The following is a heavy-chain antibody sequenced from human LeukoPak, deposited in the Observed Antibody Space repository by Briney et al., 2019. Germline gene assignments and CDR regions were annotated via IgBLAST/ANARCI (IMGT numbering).Heavy chain of an antibody. CDR2: ISESGDDT. Sequence: GGSLRLSCAGSGFIFSDYAMSWVRQPPGRGLEWVSAISESGDDTYSADSVEGRFTLSRDHSKNTLYLQMNSLRAEDTAVYYCARGQGATVPQVGKNWFDPWGQGTWVIVSS. CDR3: ARGQGATVPQVGKNWFDP. D-gene: IGHD1-26*01. V-gene: IGHV3-23*01. CDR1: GFIFSDYA. J-gene: IGHJ5*02.